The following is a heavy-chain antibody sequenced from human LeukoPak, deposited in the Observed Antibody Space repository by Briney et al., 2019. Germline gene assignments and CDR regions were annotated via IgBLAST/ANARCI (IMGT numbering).Heavy chain of an antibody. CDR1: GGSISSYY. J-gene: IGHJ4*02. CDR2: IYYSGST. Sequence: SETLSLTCTVSGGSISSYYWSWIRQPPGKGLEWIGYIYYSGSTNYNPSLKRRVTISVDTSKNQFSLKLSSVTAADTAVYYCARKRVGATAFDYWGQGTLVTVSS. V-gene: IGHV4-59*01. D-gene: IGHD1-26*01. CDR3: ARKRVGATAFDY.